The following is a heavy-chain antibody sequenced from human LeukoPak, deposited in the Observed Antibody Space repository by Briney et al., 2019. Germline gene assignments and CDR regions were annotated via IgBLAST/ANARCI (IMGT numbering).Heavy chain of an antibody. J-gene: IGHJ4*02. Sequence: PSETLSLTCTVSSGSISSSGYYWGWIRQPPGKGLEWIGSIYYSGSTYYNPSLKSRVTISVDTSKNQFSLKLSSVTAADTAVYYCARHPPPYDFWSGYDFDYWGQGTLVTVSS. CDR2: IYYSGST. V-gene: IGHV4-39*01. D-gene: IGHD3-3*01. CDR3: ARHPPPYDFWSGYDFDY. CDR1: SGSISSSGYY.